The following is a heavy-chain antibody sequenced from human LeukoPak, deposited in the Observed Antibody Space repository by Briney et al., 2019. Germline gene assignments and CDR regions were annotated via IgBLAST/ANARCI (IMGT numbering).Heavy chain of an antibody. V-gene: IGHV3-53*05. D-gene: IGHD3-16*01. J-gene: IGHJ3*02. CDR3: ATFYVWGAFDI. CDR1: GFTVSSNS. Sequence: PGGSLRLSCTVSGFTVSSNSWSWVRQAPGKGLEWVSFIYSGGNTHYSDSVKGRFTISRDNSKNTLYLQMNSLRAEDTAVYYCATFYVWGAFDIWGQGTMVTVSS. CDR2: IYSGGNT.